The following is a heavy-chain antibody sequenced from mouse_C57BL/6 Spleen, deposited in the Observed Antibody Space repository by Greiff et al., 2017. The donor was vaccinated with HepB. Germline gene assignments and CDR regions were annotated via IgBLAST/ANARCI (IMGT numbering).Heavy chain of an antibody. CDR1: GFSLTSYG. D-gene: IGHD2-3*01. V-gene: IGHV2-6-1*01. Sequence: QVQLKHSGPGLVAPSQSLSITCTVSGFSLTSYGVHWVRQPPGKGLEWLVVIWSDGSTTYNSALKSRLSISKDNSKSQAFLKMNSLQTDDTAMYYWARHGLLREGAMDYWGQGTSVTVSS. J-gene: IGHJ4*01. CDR2: IWSDGST. CDR3: ARHGLLREGAMDY.